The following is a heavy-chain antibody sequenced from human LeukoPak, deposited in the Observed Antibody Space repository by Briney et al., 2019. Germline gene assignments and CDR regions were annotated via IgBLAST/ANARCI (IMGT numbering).Heavy chain of an antibody. CDR3: ASSPDYGDYYFDY. D-gene: IGHD4-17*01. CDR2: IYYSGST. CDR1: GGSISSYY. J-gene: IGHJ4*02. V-gene: IGHV4-59*12. Sequence: SEALSLTCTVSGGSISSYYWSWIRQPPGKGLEWIGYIYYSGSTNYNPSLKSRVTISVDTSKNQFSLKLSSVTAADTAVYYCASSPDYGDYYFDYWGQGTLVTVSS.